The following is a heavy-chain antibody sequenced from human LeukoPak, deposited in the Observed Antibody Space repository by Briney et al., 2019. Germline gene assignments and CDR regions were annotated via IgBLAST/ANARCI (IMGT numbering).Heavy chain of an antibody. CDR1: GGSFSGYY. D-gene: IGHD6-13*01. J-gene: IGHJ5*02. CDR2: IYYSGST. V-gene: IGHV4-59*01. CDR3: ARVRSSSWYEGFDP. Sequence: SETLSLTCAVYGGSFSGYYWSWIRQPPGKGLEWIGYIYYSGSTNYNPSLKSRVTISVDTSKNQFSLKLSSVTAADTAVYYCARVRSSSWYEGFDPWGQGTLVTVSS.